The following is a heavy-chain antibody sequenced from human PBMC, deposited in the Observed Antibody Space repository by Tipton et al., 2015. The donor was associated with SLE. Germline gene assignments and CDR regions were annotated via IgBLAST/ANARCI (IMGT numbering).Heavy chain of an antibody. D-gene: IGHD3-22*01. CDR2: VSAYSGNT. CDR3: AKDRALDSSAYYFDY. CDR1: DYTFTSYD. Sequence: QSGPEVKKPGASVKVSCKASDYTFTSYDITWVRQAPGQGLEWMGWVSAYSGNTNSAQNLQGRVTMTTDTSTSTAYMELNSLRTEDTAMYYCAKDRALDSSAYYFDYWGQGALVTVSS. J-gene: IGHJ4*02. V-gene: IGHV1-18*01.